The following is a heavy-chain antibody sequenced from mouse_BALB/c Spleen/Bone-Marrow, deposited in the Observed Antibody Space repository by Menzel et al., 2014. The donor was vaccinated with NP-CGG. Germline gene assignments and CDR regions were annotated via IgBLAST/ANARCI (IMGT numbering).Heavy chain of an antibody. D-gene: IGHD1-1*01. CDR3: ARSGYGSNYDY. V-gene: IGHV1-80*01. CDR2: IYPGDGDT. J-gene: IGHJ2*01. Sequence: QVQLQQSGAELVRPWSSVKISCKASGYAFSAYWMIWVKQRPGQGLEWIGQIYPGDGDTNYNGKFKGKATLTADKSSSTAYMQLSSLTSEDSAVYFCARSGYGSNYDYWGQGTTLTVSS. CDR1: GYAFSAYW.